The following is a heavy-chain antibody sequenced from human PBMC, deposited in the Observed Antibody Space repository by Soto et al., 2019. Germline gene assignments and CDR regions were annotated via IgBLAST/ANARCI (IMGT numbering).Heavy chain of an antibody. D-gene: IGHD3-10*02. CDR2: ISSSSSYI. J-gene: IGHJ2*01. CDR1: GFTFSSYS. Sequence: GGSLRLSCAASGFTFSSYSMNWVRQAPGKGLEWVSSISSSSSYIYYADSVKGRFTISRDNAKNSLYLQMNSLRAEDTAVYYCARDLLRPGSYWYFDLWGRGTLVTVSS. V-gene: IGHV3-21*01. CDR3: ARDLLRPGSYWYFDL.